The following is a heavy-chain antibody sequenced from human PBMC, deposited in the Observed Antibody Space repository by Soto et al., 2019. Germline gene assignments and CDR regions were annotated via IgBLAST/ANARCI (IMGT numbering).Heavy chain of an antibody. V-gene: IGHV3-23*01. CDR1: GCIFTDYA. CDR2: ISGSGVSI. CDR3: VKRPDSSDRSGYQA. J-gene: IGHJ5*02. Sequence: LRLSCAASGCIFTDYAMTWVRQAPGKGLEWVSVISGSGVSIYYTDSVRGRFTISRDNSKNTLYLQMHSLRPEDTAVYFCVKRPDSSDRSGYQASGKGIEVSVSS. D-gene: IGHD3-3*01.